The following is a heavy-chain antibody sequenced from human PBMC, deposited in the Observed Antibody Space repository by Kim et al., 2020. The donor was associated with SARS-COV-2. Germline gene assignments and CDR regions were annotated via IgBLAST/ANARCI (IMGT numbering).Heavy chain of an antibody. J-gene: IGHJ4*02. D-gene: IGHD2-2*01. CDR3: ARLARACSSTSCYPGG. V-gene: IGHV4-39*01. CDR2: IYYIGST. CDR1: GGSISSSSYY. Sequence: SETLSLTCTVSGGSISSSSYYWGWIRQPPGKGLEWIGSIYYIGSTYYNPSLKSRVTISVDTSKNQFSLKLSSVTAADTAVYYCARLARACSSTSCYPGGWGQGTLVTVSS.